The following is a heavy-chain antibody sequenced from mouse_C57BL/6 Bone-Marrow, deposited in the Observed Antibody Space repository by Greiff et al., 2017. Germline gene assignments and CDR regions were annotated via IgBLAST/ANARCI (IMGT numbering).Heavy chain of an antibody. CDR2: INPNSGGT. J-gene: IGHJ4*01. CDR1: GYTFTSYW. CDR3: ARSPLFWDYYAMDY. D-gene: IGHD4-1*01. V-gene: IGHV1-72*01. Sequence: QVQLQQPGAELVKPGASVKLSCKASGYTFTSYWMHWVKQRPGRGLEWIGRINPNSGGTKYNEKFKSKATLTVDKPSSTAYMQLSSLTSEDSAVYYCARSPLFWDYYAMDYWGQGTSVTVSS.